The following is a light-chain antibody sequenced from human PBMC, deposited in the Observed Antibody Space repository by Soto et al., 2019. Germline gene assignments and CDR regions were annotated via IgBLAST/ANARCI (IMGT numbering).Light chain of an antibody. CDR3: SSYTRTSTLV. CDR1: SSDIGGYNY. J-gene: IGLJ3*02. Sequence: QSVLTQPASVSGSPGQSITISCTGTSSDIGGYNYVSWYQQYPGKAPKLIIYEVSNRPSGVSHRFSGSKSGNTASLTISGLQAEDEADYYCSSYTRTSTLVFGGGTKVTVL. V-gene: IGLV2-14*01. CDR2: EVS.